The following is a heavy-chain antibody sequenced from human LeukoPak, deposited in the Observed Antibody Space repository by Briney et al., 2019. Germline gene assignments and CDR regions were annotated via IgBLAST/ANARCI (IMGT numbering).Heavy chain of an antibody. V-gene: IGHV3-23*01. CDR1: GFTFSSYA. J-gene: IGHJ4*02. D-gene: IGHD1-26*01. CDR3: ARNPAGIGDY. CDR2: ISGSGGST. Sequence: GGSLRLSCAASGFTFSSYAMSWVRHAPGEGLEWVSAISGSGGSTYYADSVKGRFTVSRDNAKNSLYLQMNSLRDEDTAVYYCARNPAGIGDYWGQGTLVTVSS.